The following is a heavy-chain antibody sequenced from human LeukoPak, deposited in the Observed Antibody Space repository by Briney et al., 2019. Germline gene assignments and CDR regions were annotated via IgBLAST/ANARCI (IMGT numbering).Heavy chain of an antibody. Sequence: SETLSLTCAVYGGSISSYYWSWIRQPAGKGLEWIGRIYTSGSTNYNPSLKSRVTMSVDTSKNQFSLKLSSVTAADTAVYYCARDQYYYDSSGKYYMDVWGKGTTVTISS. V-gene: IGHV4-4*07. CDR3: ARDQYYYDSSGKYYMDV. CDR1: GGSISSYY. CDR2: IYTSGST. J-gene: IGHJ6*03. D-gene: IGHD3-22*01.